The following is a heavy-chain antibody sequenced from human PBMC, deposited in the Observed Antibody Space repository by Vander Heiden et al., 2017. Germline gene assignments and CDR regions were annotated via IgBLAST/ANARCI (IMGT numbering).Heavy chain of an antibody. CDR1: GRPFSPYA. CDR3: AREGFRGIAAAGTRRYYYGMDV. J-gene: IGHJ6*02. Sequence: QVQLVQSGAEVKQPGSAVKVSCKASGRPFSPYAISWVRQAPGQGREWMGGIIPIFGTANYAQKFQGRVTITADKSTSTAYMELSSLRSEDTAVDYCAREGFRGIAAAGTRRYYYGMDVWGQGTTVTVSS. V-gene: IGHV1-69*06. CDR2: IIPIFGTA. D-gene: IGHD6-13*01.